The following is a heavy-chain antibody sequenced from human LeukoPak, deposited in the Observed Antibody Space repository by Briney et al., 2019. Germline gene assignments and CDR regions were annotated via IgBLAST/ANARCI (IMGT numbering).Heavy chain of an antibody. CDR1: GFTFSKYA. J-gene: IGHJ4*02. CDR2: INQDGTEK. Sequence: PGGSLRLSCAASGFTFSKYAMVWVRQAPGKGLDWVANINQDGTEKYYAYSVRGRFTISRDNAKNSVHLQMNNLRAEDTALYYCAALEGLSWGQGTLVTVSS. V-gene: IGHV3-7*03. D-gene: IGHD3-16*02. CDR3: AALEGLS.